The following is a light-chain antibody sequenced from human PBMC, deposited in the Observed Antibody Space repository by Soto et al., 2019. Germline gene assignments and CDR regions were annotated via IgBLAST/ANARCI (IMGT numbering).Light chain of an antibody. CDR2: KGT. CDR1: SSDVGAYNS. V-gene: IGLV2-23*01. Sequence: QSVLAQPASVSGSPGQSITISCTGTSSDVGAYNSVSWYQQHPHRAPQVIIYKGTQRPSGVSNRFSGSTSGNAASLTISALQTDDEADYFCCSSATESTYVSGTGTNV. J-gene: IGLJ1*01. CDR3: CSSATESTYV.